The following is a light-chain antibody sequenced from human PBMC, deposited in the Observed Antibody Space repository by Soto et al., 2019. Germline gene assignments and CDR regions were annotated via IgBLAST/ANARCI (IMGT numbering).Light chain of an antibody. CDR1: SSDVGGYNY. CDR2: EVS. J-gene: IGLJ1*01. Sequence: QSALTQPASVSGSPGQSITISCTGTSSDVGGYNYVSWYQQHPGKAPKLMIYEVSNRPSGVSNRFSGSKSGNTASLTISGLHAEDEADYYYSSYSNSSPHSVFGTGTKLTVL. V-gene: IGLV2-14*01. CDR3: SSYSNSSPHSV.